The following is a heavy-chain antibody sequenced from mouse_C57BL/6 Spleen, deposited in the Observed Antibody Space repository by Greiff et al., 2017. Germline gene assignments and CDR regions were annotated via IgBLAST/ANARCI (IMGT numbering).Heavy chain of an antibody. D-gene: IGHD2-3*01. J-gene: IGHJ2*01. CDR1: GYTFTSYW. CDR2: IHPNSGST. CDR3: ARGYDGYYFDY. Sequence: QVQLQQPGAELVKPGASVTLSCKASGYTFTSYWMHWVKQRPGQGLEWIGMIHPNSGSTNYNEKFQSKATLTVDKSSSTAYMQLSSLTSEDSAVYYCARGYDGYYFDYWGQGTTLTVSS. V-gene: IGHV1-64*01.